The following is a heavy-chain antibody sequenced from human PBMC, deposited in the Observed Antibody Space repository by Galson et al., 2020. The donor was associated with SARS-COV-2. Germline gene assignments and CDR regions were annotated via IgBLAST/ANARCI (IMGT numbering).Heavy chain of an antibody. CDR2: IYYTGIT. CDR3: AGVTNYYDSRRFPKRWVDR. D-gene: IGHD3-22*01. Sequence: TLSLTCTVSGGSISRYFWSWIRQSPEMGLEWMGHIYYTGITNYNPSLKGRVTISIDTSNYQFSLRLSSVTAADTAVYYCAGVTNYYDSRRFPKRWVDRWGQGTLVTVSA. J-gene: IGHJ4*02. V-gene: IGHV4-59*08. CDR1: GGSISRYF.